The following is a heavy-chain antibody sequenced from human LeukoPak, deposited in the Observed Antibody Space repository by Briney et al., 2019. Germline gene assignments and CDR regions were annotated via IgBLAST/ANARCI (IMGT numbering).Heavy chain of an antibody. J-gene: IGHJ3*01. D-gene: IGHD6-13*01. V-gene: IGHV4-59*08. CDR3: ARLFSSSWYRGAFDL. Sequence: SETLSLTCTVSGGSISNYYWSWIRHPPGKGLEGIGYAYYSGSTNYNPSLESRVTMSVDTSKNKFTLKLSSVTAADTAVYYCARLFSSSWYRGAFDLWGQGTMVTVSS. CDR2: AYYSGST. CDR1: GGSISNYY.